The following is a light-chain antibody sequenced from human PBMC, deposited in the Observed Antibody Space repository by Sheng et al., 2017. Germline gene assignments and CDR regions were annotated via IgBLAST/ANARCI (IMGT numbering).Light chain of an antibody. J-gene: IGKJ4*01. CDR3: QQRSNWLT. V-gene: IGKV3-11*01. CDR2: EAS. Sequence: EIVLTQSPATLSLSPGERATLSCRASQSVSSFLAWYQQKPGQAPRLLIYEASKRATGIPARFSGSGSGTDFILTISSLEPEDFAVYYCQQRSNWLTFGGGTKVEIK. CDR1: QSVSSF.